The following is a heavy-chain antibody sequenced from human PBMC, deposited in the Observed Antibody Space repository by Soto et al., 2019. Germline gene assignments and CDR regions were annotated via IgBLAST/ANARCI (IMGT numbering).Heavy chain of an antibody. J-gene: IGHJ6*03. CDR1: GGSITDNY. Sequence: PSETLSLTCSVSGGSITDNYWTWIRQSPGKGLEWVGYIYYTGITNYNPSLKRRVTISLDRSKNQFSLKLDSVTAADTAVYYCARAQARYDFWSGYYLPNYYMDVWGKGTTVTVSS. CDR3: ARAQARYDFWSGYYLPNYYMDV. CDR2: IYYTGIT. V-gene: IGHV4-59*01. D-gene: IGHD3-3*01.